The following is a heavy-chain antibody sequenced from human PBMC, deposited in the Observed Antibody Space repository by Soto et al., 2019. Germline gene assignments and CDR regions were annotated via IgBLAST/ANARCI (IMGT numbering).Heavy chain of an antibody. Sequence: QVQLVQSGAEVKKPGSSVKVSCKASGGTFSSYAISWVRQVPGQGLEWMGGIIPIFGTANYAQKFQGRVTITADESTSTAYMELSSLRSEDTAVYYCARGPYCSSTSCHGGAPDYWGQGTLVTVSS. J-gene: IGHJ4*02. CDR1: GGTFSSYA. V-gene: IGHV1-69*01. CDR2: IIPIFGTA. CDR3: ARGPYCSSTSCHGGAPDY. D-gene: IGHD2-2*01.